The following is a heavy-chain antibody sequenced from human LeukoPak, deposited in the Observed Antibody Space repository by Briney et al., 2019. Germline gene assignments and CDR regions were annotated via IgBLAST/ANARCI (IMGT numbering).Heavy chain of an antibody. Sequence: GGSLRLSCAASGFTVSSNYMSWVRQAPGKGREWVSVMFTNGDTNYADSVKGRFTISRDSFKNTLYLQMSSLRAEDTAVYFCARRHYDRTGYYYVDWGQGTLVTVSS. CDR2: MFTNGDT. CDR1: GFTVSSNY. V-gene: IGHV3-66*04. CDR3: ARRHYDRTGYYYVD. J-gene: IGHJ4*02. D-gene: IGHD3-22*01.